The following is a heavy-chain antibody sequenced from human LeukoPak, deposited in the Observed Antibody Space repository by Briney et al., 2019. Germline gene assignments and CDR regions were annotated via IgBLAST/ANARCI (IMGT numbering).Heavy chain of an antibody. CDR1: GFTFDDYA. CDR2: ISGSGDNT. V-gene: IGHV3-23*01. D-gene: IGHD3-3*01. CDR3: AKESHNFWRRFDP. Sequence: PGRSLRLSCAASGFTFDDYAMHWVRQAPGKGLEWVSGISGSGDNTYYADSVKGRFTIFRDNSKDTVYLVMNSLRAEDTAVYYCAKESHNFWRRFDPWGQGTLVTVSS. J-gene: IGHJ5*02.